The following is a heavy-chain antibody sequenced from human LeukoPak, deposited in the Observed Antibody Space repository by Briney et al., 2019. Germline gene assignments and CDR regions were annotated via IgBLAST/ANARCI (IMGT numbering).Heavy chain of an antibody. CDR2: IYHSGST. Sequence: ASQTLSLTCAVSGGSISSGGYSWSWIRQPPGKGPEWIGYIYHSGSTYYNPSLKSRVTISVDRSKNQFSLKLSSVTAADTAVYYCASSGSGSDDAFDIWGQGTMVTVSS. D-gene: IGHD3-10*01. CDR1: GGSISSGGYS. J-gene: IGHJ3*02. CDR3: ASSGSGSDDAFDI. V-gene: IGHV4-30-2*01.